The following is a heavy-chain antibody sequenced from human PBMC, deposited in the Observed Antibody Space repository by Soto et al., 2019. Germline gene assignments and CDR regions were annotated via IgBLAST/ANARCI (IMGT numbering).Heavy chain of an antibody. CDR1: GFTFSTYG. V-gene: IGHV3-33*01. CDR3: ERGFIAAVYAANVDH. CDR2: VRYDGRAE. J-gene: IGHJ4*02. D-gene: IGHD2-8*01. Sequence: QVQLVESGGGVVQPGTSLRLSCAASGFTFSTYGMHWVRQAPGKGLEYVAGVRYDGRAEYYVDSVRGRFTISRDNYKKLLSLQTSSLRAEDMAVYYCERGFIAAVYAANVDHWGQGTPVNVSS.